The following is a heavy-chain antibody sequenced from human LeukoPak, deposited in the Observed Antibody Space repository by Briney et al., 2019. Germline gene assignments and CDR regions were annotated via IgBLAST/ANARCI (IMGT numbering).Heavy chain of an antibody. J-gene: IGHJ6*03. CDR1: GYTFTDYY. Sequence: GASVKVSCKASGYTFTDYYMHWVRQAPGQGLEWMGWINPNSGGTNYAQKFQGRVTMTRDTSISTAYMELSRLRSDDTAVYYCAVPARYCSSTSCYMYYYMDVWGKGTTVTVSS. V-gene: IGHV1-2*02. CDR3: AVPARYCSSTSCYMYYYMDV. CDR2: INPNSGGT. D-gene: IGHD2-2*02.